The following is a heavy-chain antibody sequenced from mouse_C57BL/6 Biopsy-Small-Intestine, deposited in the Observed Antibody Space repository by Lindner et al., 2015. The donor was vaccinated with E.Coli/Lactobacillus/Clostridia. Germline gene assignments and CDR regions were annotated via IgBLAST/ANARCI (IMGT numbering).Heavy chain of an antibody. CDR1: GYTFTSYG. J-gene: IGHJ2*01. V-gene: IGHV1-81*01. D-gene: IGHD2-3*01. Sequence: VQLQESGAELARPGASVKLSCKASGYTFTSYGISWVKQRTGQGLEWIGEIYPRSGNTYYNEKFKGKATLTADKSSSTAYMELRSLTSEDSAVYFCARGYDGYYNYFGYWGQGTTLTVSS. CDR2: IYPRSGNT. CDR3: ARGYDGYYNYFGY.